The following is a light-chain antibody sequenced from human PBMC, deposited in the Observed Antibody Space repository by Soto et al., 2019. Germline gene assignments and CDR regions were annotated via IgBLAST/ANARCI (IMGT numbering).Light chain of an antibody. Sequence: QSALTQPASVSGSPGQSITISCTGTSSDVGRYNYVSWYQQHPGKAPKLMIYVVSSRPSGVSTRFSASKSGNTAFLTISGLQAEDEADYYCASYTTGSTLVVFGGGTQLTVL. V-gene: IGLV2-14*01. CDR1: SSDVGRYNY. CDR3: ASYTTGSTLVV. J-gene: IGLJ2*01. CDR2: VVS.